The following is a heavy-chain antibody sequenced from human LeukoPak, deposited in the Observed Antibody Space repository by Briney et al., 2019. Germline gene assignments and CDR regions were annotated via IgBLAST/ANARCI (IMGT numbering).Heavy chain of an antibody. V-gene: IGHV3-30*18. Sequence: GGSLRLSCAASGFTFSSYGTHWVRQAPGKGLEWVAVISYDGSNKYYADSVKGRFTISRDNSKNTLYLQMNSLRAEDTAVYYCAKESPATYGSGSPDYWGQGTLVTVSS. J-gene: IGHJ4*02. CDR1: GFTFSSYG. D-gene: IGHD3-10*01. CDR3: AKESPATYGSGSPDY. CDR2: ISYDGSNK.